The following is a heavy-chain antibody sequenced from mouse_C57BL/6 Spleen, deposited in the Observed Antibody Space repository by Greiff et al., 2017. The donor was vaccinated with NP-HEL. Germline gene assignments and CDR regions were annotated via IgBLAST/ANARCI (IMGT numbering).Heavy chain of an antibody. CDR3: ARSGYYGSSYVSAWFAY. V-gene: IGHV1-80*01. J-gene: IGHJ3*01. D-gene: IGHD1-1*01. CDR2: IYPGDGDT. CDR1: GYAFSSYW. Sequence: VQLQQSGAELVKPGASVKISCKASGYAFSSYWMNWVTQRPGKGLEWIGQIYPGDGDTNYNGKFKGKATLTADKSYSTAYMQLSSLTSEDSAVYFCARSGYYGSSYVSAWFAYWGQGTLVTVSA.